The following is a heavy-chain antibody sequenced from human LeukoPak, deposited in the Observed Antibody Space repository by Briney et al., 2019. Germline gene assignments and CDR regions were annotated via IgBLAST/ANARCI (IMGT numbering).Heavy chain of an antibody. CDR3: ARASYEEENWFDP. CDR2: IYYSGST. CDR1: GGSISSGGYY. Sequence: SQTLSLTCTVSGGSISSGGYYWSWIRQPPGKGLEWIGYIYYSGSTNYNPSLKSRVTISVDTSKNQFSLKLSSVTAADTAVYYCARASYEEENWFDPWGQGTLVTVSS. J-gene: IGHJ5*02. D-gene: IGHD3-22*01. V-gene: IGHV4-61*08.